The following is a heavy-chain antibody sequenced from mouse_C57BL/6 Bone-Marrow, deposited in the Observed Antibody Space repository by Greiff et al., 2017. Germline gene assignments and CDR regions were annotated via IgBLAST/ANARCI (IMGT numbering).Heavy chain of an antibody. V-gene: IGHV1-85*01. D-gene: IGHD1-1*01. J-gene: IGHJ2*01. CDR1: GYTFTSYD. CDR3: ARAEYYGRGVYYFDY. CDR2: IYPRDGST. Sequence: VQLQQSGPELVKPGASVKLSCKASGYTFTSYDINWVKQRPGQGLEWIGWIYPRDGSTKYNEKFKGKATLTVDTSSSTAYMELHSLTSEDSAVYFCARAEYYGRGVYYFDYWGQGTTLTVSS.